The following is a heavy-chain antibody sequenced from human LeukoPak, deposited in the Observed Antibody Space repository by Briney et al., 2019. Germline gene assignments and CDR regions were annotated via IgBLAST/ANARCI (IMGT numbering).Heavy chain of an antibody. D-gene: IGHD1-26*01. J-gene: IGHJ4*02. Sequence: SETLSLTCTVSGGSISSDYWSWIRQPPGKGLEWIGYIYYIGSTNYNPSLKSRITISVDTSKSHFSLKLSSVTAAYTAVYYCARVVGATGSSDYWGQGTLVTVSS. CDR2: IYYIGST. CDR3: ARVVGATGSSDY. CDR1: GGSISSDY. V-gene: IGHV4-59*01.